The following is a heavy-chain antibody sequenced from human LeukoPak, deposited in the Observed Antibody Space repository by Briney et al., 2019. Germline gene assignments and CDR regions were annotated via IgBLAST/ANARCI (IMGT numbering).Heavy chain of an antibody. CDR1: GYTLTELS. CDR2: FDPEDGET. CDR3: ARDSETVTSTSSWFDP. D-gene: IGHD6-19*01. Sequence: ASVKVSCKVSGYTLTELSMHWVRQAPGKGLEWMGGFDPEDGETIYAQKFQGRVTMTEDTSTDTAYMELSSLRSEDTAVYYCARDSETVTSTSSWFDPWGQGTLVTVSS. J-gene: IGHJ5*02. V-gene: IGHV1-24*01.